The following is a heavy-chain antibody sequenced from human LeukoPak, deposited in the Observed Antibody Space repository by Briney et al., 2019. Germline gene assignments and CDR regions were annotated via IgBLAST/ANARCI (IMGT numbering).Heavy chain of an antibody. CDR2: IYYSGIT. CDR1: GGSISSSNYY. J-gene: IGHJ4*02. Sequence: KPSXTLSLTCAVSGGSISSSNYYWGWIRQPPGKGLGWIRNIYYSGITDYNPSLKSRVAISVDTSKNQLSLKLSSVTAADTAVYYCARLLGDCSGGSCYFFDYWGQGTLVTVSS. CDR3: ARLLGDCSGGSCYFFDY. D-gene: IGHD2-15*01. V-gene: IGHV4-39*01.